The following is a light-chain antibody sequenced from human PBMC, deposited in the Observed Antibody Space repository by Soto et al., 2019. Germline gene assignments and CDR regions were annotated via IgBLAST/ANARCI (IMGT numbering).Light chain of an antibody. CDR3: AAWDDSLHGPYV. J-gene: IGLJ1*01. CDR2: NNN. V-gene: IGLV1-44*01. CDR1: SSNFGSNT. Sequence: QSVLTQPPSASGTPGQGFTISCSGRSSNFGSNTVNWYQQLPGTAPKLLIYNNNQRPSGVPDRFSGSKSGTSASLAISGLQSEDEADYYCAAWDDSLHGPYVFGTGTKVTVL.